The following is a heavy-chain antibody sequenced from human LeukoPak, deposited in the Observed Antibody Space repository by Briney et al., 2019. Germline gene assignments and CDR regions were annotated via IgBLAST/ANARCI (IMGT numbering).Heavy chain of an antibody. Sequence: GGSLRLSCVVSGITFSGYSMIWVRQAPGKGLEWLSFMTTSGNAIFYAESVKDRFTISRDNAKKSLYLQMNSLRDEDTAVYYCARVGGATAVTMYFEYWGQGTLVTVTS. CDR1: GITFSGYS. CDR3: ARVGGATAVTMYFEY. D-gene: IGHD1-26*01. J-gene: IGHJ4*02. CDR2: MTTSGNAI. V-gene: IGHV3-48*02.